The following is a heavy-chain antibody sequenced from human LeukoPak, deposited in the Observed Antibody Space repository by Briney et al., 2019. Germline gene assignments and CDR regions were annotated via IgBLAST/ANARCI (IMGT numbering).Heavy chain of an antibody. CDR2: INPSGGST. CDR3: ARDTGLVQLWLYAFDI. V-gene: IGHV1-46*01. CDR1: GYTFTSYY. Sequence: ASVKVSCKASGYTFTSYYMHWVRQAPGQGLEWMGIINPSGGSTSYAQKFQGRVTMTTDTSTSTAYMELRSLRSDDTAVYYCARDTGLVQLWLYAFDIWGQGTMVTVSS. J-gene: IGHJ3*02. D-gene: IGHD5-18*01.